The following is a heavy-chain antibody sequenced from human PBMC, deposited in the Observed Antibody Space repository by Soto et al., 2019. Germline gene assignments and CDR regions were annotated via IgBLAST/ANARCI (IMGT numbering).Heavy chain of an antibody. D-gene: IGHD4-17*01. V-gene: IGHV4-59*01. CDR3: ASTLRAFHDRGSRYMGYYYMDV. Sequence: PSEILSLTCTVSGGSISSYYWSCIRQPPGKGLEWIGYIYYSGSTNYSPSLKSRVTISVDTSKNQFSLKLSPVTAADTAVYYCASTLRAFHDRGSRYMGYYYMDVWGKGTTVTVSS. CDR1: GGSISSYY. J-gene: IGHJ6*03. CDR2: IYYSGST.